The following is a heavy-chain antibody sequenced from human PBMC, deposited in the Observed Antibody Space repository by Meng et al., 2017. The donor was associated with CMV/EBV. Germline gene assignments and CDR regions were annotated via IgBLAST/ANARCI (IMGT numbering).Heavy chain of an antibody. V-gene: IGHV1-69*05. CDR1: GGTFSSYA. D-gene: IGHD2-2*01. J-gene: IGHJ6*02. CDR2: IIPIFGTA. Sequence: SVKVSCKASGGTFSSYAISWVRQAPGQGLEWMGGIIPIFGTANYAQKLQGRVTMTTDTSTSTAYMELRSLRSDDTAVYYCARGGVVPAASVYGMDVWGQGTTVTVSS. CDR3: ARGGVVPAASVYGMDV.